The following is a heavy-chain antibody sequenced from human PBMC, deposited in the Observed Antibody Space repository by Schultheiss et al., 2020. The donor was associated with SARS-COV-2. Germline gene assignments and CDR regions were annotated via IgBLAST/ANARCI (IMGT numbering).Heavy chain of an antibody. Sequence: ASVKVSCKASGYTFTSYYMHWVRQAPGQGLEWMGWMNPDSGDTKFAQKFQGRVTMTRDTSIGTAYMDLSSLRSEDTAVYYCATVLGIPYNWFDPWGQGTLVTVSS. J-gene: IGHJ5*02. D-gene: IGHD2/OR15-2a*01. CDR1: GYTFTSYY. CDR2: MNPDSGDT. V-gene: IGHV1-2*02. CDR3: ATVLGIPYNWFDP.